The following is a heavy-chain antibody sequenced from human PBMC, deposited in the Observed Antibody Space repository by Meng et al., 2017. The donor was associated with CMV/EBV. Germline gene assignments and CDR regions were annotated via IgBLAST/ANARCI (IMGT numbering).Heavy chain of an antibody. D-gene: IGHD2-2*01. Sequence: GGSLRLSCAASGFTFSGSAMHWVRQASGKGLEWVGCIRSKANSYATAYAASVKGRFTISRDDSKNTAYLQMNSLKTEDTAVYYCTTNSYLGYCSSTSCVGYWGQGTLVTVSS. CDR3: TTNSYLGYCSSTSCVGY. V-gene: IGHV3-73*01. J-gene: IGHJ4*02. CDR2: IRSKANSYAT. CDR1: GFTFSGSA.